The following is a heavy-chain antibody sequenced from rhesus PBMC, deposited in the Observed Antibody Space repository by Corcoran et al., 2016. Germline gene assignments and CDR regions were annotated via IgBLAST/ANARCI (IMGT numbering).Heavy chain of an antibody. CDR1: GGSISDNYY. V-gene: IGHV4S9*01. J-gene: IGHJ4*01. Sequence: QVQLQESGPGLVKPSETLSLTCAVSGGSISDNYYWNWIRQPPGKGLEWIGNIYGSSGTTSYNPSLKSRVTISKDTSKNQFSLKLISVTAADTAVYYCARRVTGTTLYYFDYWGQGVLVTVSS. D-gene: IGHD1-7*02. CDR2: IYGSSGTT. CDR3: ARRVTGTTLYYFDY.